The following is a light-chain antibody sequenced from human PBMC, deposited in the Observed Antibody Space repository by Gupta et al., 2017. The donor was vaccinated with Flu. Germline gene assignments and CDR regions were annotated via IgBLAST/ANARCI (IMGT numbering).Light chain of an antibody. Sequence: QSVLTQPPSVSGAPGQRVTISCTGSSSDIGAGHDVHWYQQLPGTAPKLLLCGNSNRPSGVPDRFSVSTSGTSASLVHTXRXDEDEGXDYYYSYANGITGPVVFGTGTRLTVL. CDR1: SSDIGAGHD. J-gene: IGLJ2*01. CDR2: GNS. CDR3: YSYANGITGPVV. V-gene: IGLV1-40*01.